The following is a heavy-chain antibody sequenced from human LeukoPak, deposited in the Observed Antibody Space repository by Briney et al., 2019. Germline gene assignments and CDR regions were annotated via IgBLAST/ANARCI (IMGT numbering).Heavy chain of an antibody. CDR3: ARGRAYYYDSSGYYPPLIDY. Sequence: SSETLSLTCAVYGGSSSGYYWSWFRQPPGKGLEWIGEINHSGSTNYNPSLKSRVTISVDTSKNQFSLKLSSVTAADTAVYYCARGRAYYYDSSGYYPPLIDYWGQGTLVTVSS. CDR2: INHSGST. V-gene: IGHV4-34*01. D-gene: IGHD3-22*01. CDR1: GGSSSGYY. J-gene: IGHJ4*02.